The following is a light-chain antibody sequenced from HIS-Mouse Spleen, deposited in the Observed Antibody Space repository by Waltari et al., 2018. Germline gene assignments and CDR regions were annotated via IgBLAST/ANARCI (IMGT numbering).Light chain of an antibody. CDR3: SSYTSSSTLVV. V-gene: IGLV2-14*01. J-gene: IGLJ2*01. CDR2: EVS. CDR1: SSDVRGYHY. Sequence: QSALTQPASVSGSPGQSITISCTGTSSDVRGYHYVSWYQQHPGKAPKLMIYEVSNRPSGVSNRFSGSKSGNTASLTISGLQAEDEADYYCSSYTSSSTLVVFGGGTKLTVL.